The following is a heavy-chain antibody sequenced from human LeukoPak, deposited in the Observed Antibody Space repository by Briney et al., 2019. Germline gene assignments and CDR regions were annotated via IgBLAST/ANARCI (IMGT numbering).Heavy chain of an antibody. V-gene: IGHV3-23*01. J-gene: IGHJ4*02. D-gene: IGHD2-2*01. CDR1: GFTFSNYG. Sequence: GGSLRLSCAASGFTFSNYGMSWVRQAPGKGLEWVSAISGSGGNTYYADSVKGRFTISRDNFKNTLFLQMSSLRAEDTAIYYCAKKTSYHFDYWGQGTLVTVSS. CDR3: AKKTSYHFDY. CDR2: ISGSGGNT.